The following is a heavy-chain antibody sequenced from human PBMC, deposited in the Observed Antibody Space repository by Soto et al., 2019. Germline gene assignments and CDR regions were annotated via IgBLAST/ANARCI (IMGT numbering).Heavy chain of an antibody. J-gene: IGHJ4*02. CDR2: VYNSGST. V-gene: IGHV4-59*01. CDR1: GGSISSNY. Sequence: SETLSLTCAVSGGSISSNYWTWIRQPPGKGLEWIGYVYNSGSTNYSPSLKSRVTISEDTSKSQFSLKVNSMTAADTAVYYCVRYRREAVAGYTLDNWGQGILVTVSS. D-gene: IGHD6-13*01. CDR3: VRYRREAVAGYTLDN.